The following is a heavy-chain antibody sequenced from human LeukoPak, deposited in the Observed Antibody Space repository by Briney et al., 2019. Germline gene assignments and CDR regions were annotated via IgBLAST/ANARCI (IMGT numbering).Heavy chain of an antibody. D-gene: IGHD5-24*01. V-gene: IGHV4-59*08. CDR2: IYYSGST. J-gene: IGHJ4*02. CDR3: AKGGGYNYSFDY. Sequence: SETLSLTCTVPGGSISSYYWCWIRQPPGKGLEGIEYIYYSGSTNYNTSLKSRVTISVDTSKNQFSLKLSSVTAADTAVYYCAKGGGYNYSFDYQGQGTLVTVSS. CDR1: GGSISSYY.